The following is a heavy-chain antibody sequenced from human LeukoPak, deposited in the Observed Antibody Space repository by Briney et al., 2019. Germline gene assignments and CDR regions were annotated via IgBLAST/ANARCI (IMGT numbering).Heavy chain of an antibody. CDR3: ARVRYQLYYYYYYYMDV. J-gene: IGHJ6*03. Sequence: SETLSLTCTVSGGSISSSSYYWGWIRQPPGKGLEWIGSIYYSGSTYYNPSLKSRVTISVDTSKNQFSLKLSSVTAADTAVYYCARVRYQLYYYYYYYMDVWGKGTTVTVSS. V-gene: IGHV4-39*07. CDR2: IYYSGST. CDR1: GGSISSSSYY. D-gene: IGHD2-2*01.